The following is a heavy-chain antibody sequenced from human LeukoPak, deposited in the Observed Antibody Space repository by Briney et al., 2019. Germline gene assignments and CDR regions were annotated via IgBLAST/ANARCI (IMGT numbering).Heavy chain of an antibody. V-gene: IGHV1-3*01. Sequence: ASVKVSCKASGYTFTSYAMRWVRQAPGQRLEWMGWINAGNGNTKYSQKFQGRVTITRDTSASTAYMELSSLRSEDTAVYYCARAYSSGCPYYFDYWGQGTLVTVSS. D-gene: IGHD6-19*01. J-gene: IGHJ4*02. CDR3: ARAYSSGCPYYFDY. CDR1: GYTFTSYA. CDR2: INAGNGNT.